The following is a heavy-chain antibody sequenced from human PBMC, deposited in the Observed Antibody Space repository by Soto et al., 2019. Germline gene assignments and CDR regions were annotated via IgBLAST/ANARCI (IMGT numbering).Heavy chain of an antibody. CDR2: IKQDGSEK. V-gene: IGHV3-7*03. J-gene: IGHJ5*01. CDR3: AREVYGSSSDPDS. Sequence: GGSLRLSCAASGFTFSSYWMSWVRQAPGKGLEWVANIKQDGSEKYYVDSVKGRFTISRDNAKNSLYLQMNSLRADDTAVYYCAREVYGSSSDPDSWGQGTLVTVSS. CDR1: GFTFSSYW. D-gene: IGHD6-6*01.